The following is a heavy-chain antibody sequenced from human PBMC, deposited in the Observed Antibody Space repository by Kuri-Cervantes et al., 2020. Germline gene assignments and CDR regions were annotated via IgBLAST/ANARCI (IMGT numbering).Heavy chain of an antibody. V-gene: IGHV1-18*01. CDR2: NSAYNGNT. D-gene: IGHD2-2*01. J-gene: IGHJ3*02. CDR1: GYTFTSYG. CDR3: AREGIVVVPAAISGRAKDAFDI. Sequence: ASVKVSCKASGYTFTSYGISWVRQAPGQGLEWMGWNSAYNGNTNYAQKFQGRVTITADKSTSTAYMELSSLRSEDTAVYYCAREGIVVVPAAISGRAKDAFDIWGQGTMVTVSS.